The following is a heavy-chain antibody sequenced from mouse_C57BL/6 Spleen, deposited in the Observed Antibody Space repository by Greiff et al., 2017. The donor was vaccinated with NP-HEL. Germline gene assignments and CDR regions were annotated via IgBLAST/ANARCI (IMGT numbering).Heavy chain of an antibody. CDR3: ARPAQATPWFAY. Sequence: QVQLQQSGAELARPGASVKLSCKASGYTFTSYGISWVKQRTGQGLEWIGEIYPRSGNTYYNEKFKGKATLTVDKSSSTAYMELRSLTSEDSAVYFCARPAQATPWFAYWGQGTLVTVSA. D-gene: IGHD3-2*02. V-gene: IGHV1-81*01. CDR2: IYPRSGNT. CDR1: GYTFTSYG. J-gene: IGHJ3*01.